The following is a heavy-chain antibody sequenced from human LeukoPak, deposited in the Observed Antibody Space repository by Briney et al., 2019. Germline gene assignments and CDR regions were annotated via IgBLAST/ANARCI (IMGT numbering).Heavy chain of an antibody. CDR2: LRSGGST. V-gene: IGHV3-53*01. Sequence: PGGSLRLSCAASGFTVSSNCMTWVRQAPGMGLEWVSVLRSGGSTYYADSVKGRFTISTDNSKNTLYLQMNSLRAEDTAVYYCARKVGYGYALDYWGQGTLVTVSS. D-gene: IGHD5-18*01. CDR3: ARKVGYGYALDY. CDR1: GFTVSSNC. J-gene: IGHJ4*02.